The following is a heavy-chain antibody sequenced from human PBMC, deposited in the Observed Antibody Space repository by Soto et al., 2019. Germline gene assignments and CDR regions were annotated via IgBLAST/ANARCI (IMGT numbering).Heavy chain of an antibody. CDR3: VRVGTYDVWTRSTYKWFDP. D-gene: IGHD3-9*01. V-gene: IGHV3-74*01. Sequence: PGGSLRLSCTASGFTLSYYWMHWVRQAPGKGLVWVSRINSDGSTTNYADSVKGRFTISRDNAKNTLYLEMNSLRAEDTAVYYCVRVGTYDVWTRSTYKWFDPWGQGIQVTVSS. CDR1: GFTLSYYW. CDR2: INSDGSTT. J-gene: IGHJ5*02.